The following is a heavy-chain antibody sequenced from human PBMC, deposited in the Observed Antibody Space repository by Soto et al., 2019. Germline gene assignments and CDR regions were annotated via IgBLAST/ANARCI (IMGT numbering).Heavy chain of an antibody. V-gene: IGHV4-61*01. Sequence: PSETLSLTCTVSGGSVSSGSYYWSWIRQPPGKGLEWIGYIYYSGSTNYNPSLKSRVTISVDTSKNQFSLKLSSVTAADTAVYYCAREGMVRGKGGYYGMDVWGQGTTVTVSS. D-gene: IGHD3-10*01. CDR1: GGSVSSGSYY. CDR2: IYYSGST. CDR3: AREGMVRGKGGYYGMDV. J-gene: IGHJ6*02.